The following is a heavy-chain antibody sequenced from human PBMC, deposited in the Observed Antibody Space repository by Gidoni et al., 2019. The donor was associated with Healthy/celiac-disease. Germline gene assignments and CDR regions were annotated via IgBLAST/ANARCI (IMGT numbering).Heavy chain of an antibody. Sequence: EVQRLEAGGGRVQPGGALRLTCEASGCTVSCDAMSWVRQAPGRGLACVSAISGSGGSTYYADSVKGRFPISRDNSKNPLYLQMNSLRAEDTAVYYCAKDLGRYCSGGSCYFDYWGQGTLVTVSS. D-gene: IGHD2-15*01. CDR2: ISGSGGST. J-gene: IGHJ4*02. CDR3: AKDLGRYCSGGSCYFDY. CDR1: GCTVSCDA. V-gene: IGHV3-23*01.